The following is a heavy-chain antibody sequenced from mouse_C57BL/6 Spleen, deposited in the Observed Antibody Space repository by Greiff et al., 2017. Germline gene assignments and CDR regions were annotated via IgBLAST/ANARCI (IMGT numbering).Heavy chain of an antibody. Sequence: VQLQQPGAELVMPGASVKLSCKASGYTFTSYWMHWVKQRPGQGLEWIGEIDPSDSYTNYNQKFKGKSTLTVDKSSSTAYMQLSSLTSEDSAVXYCAKTVVDAMDYWGQGTSVTVSS. J-gene: IGHJ4*01. V-gene: IGHV1-69*01. CDR2: IDPSDSYT. D-gene: IGHD1-1*01. CDR1: GYTFTSYW. CDR3: AKTVVDAMDY.